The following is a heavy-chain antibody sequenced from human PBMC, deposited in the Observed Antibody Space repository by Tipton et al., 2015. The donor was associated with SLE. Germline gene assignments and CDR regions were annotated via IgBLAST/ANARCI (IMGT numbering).Heavy chain of an antibody. D-gene: IGHD3-9*01. J-gene: IGHJ4*02. Sequence: LTCTVSGGSISSGSYYWSWIRQPAGKGLEWIGRIYTSGSTNYNPSLKSRVTISVDTSKNQFSLKLSPVTAADTAVYYCARGGILTGYYFYFDYWGQGTLVTVSS. CDR2: IYTSGST. CDR3: ARGGILTGYYFYFDY. CDR1: GGSISSGSYY. V-gene: IGHV4-61*02.